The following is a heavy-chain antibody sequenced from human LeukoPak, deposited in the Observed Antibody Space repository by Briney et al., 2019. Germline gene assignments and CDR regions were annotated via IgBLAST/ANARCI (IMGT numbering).Heavy chain of an antibody. CDR2: IYYSGST. CDR3: ESGPQH. V-gene: IGHV4-39*07. CDR1: GGSISSSSYY. Sequence: SETLSLTCAVSGGSISSSSYYWGWIRQPPGKGLEWIGSIYYSGSTYYNPSLKSRVTISVDTSKNQFSLKLSSVTAADMAVYYCESGPQHWGQGTLVTVSS. J-gene: IGHJ1*01. D-gene: IGHD3/OR15-3a*01.